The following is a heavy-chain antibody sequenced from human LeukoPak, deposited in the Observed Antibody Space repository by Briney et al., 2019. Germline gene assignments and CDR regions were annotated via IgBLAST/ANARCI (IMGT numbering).Heavy chain of an antibody. CDR3: ARAAPYDSSGYLGY. CDR2: FDPEDGET. V-gene: IGHV1-24*01. Sequence: ASVKVSCKVSGYTLTELSMHWVRQAPGKGLEWMGGFDPEDGETIYTQKFQGRVTMTRNTSISTAYMELSSLRSEDTAVYYCARAAPYDSSGYLGYWGQGTLVTVSS. D-gene: IGHD3-22*01. J-gene: IGHJ4*02. CDR1: GYTLTELS.